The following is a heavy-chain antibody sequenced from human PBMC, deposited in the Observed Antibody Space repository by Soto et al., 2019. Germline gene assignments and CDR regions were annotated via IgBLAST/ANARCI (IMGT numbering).Heavy chain of an antibody. CDR3: AKTSDVGDLGPGSHNDY. CDR1: GFTFSSYA. CDR2: ISGSGGST. Sequence: GGSLRLSCAASGFTFSSYAMSWVRQAPGKGLEWVSAISGSGGSTYYADSVKGRFTISRDNSKNTLYLQMNSLRAEDTAVYYCAKTSDVGDLGPGSHNDYWGQGTLVTVSS. J-gene: IGHJ4*02. V-gene: IGHV3-23*01.